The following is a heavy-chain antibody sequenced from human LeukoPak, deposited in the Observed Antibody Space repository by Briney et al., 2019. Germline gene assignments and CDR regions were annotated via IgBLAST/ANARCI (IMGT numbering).Heavy chain of an antibody. V-gene: IGHV3-73*01. Sequence: GGSLRLSCAASGFTFSGSAMHWVRQASGKGLEWVGRIRSKANNYASGYAVSVKGRFTISRDDSKNTAYLQMNSLNTEDTAVYYCAKRDDINDYDHEGWGQGTLVTVSS. CDR1: GFTFSGSA. D-gene: IGHD3-22*01. CDR2: IRSKANNYAS. CDR3: AKRDDINDYDHEG. J-gene: IGHJ4*02.